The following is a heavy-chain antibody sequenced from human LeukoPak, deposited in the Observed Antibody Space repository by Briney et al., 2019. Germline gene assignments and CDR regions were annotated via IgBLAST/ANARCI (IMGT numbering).Heavy chain of an antibody. Sequence: ASVKLSCKASGYTFTGYYMHWVRQAPGQGLEWMGRINPNSGGTNYAQKFQGRVTMTRDTSISTAYMELSRLRSDDTAVYYCSIFGVVIANFDYWGQGTLVTVSS. V-gene: IGHV1-2*06. J-gene: IGHJ4*02. CDR1: GYTFTGYY. CDR2: INPNSGGT. CDR3: SIFGVVIANFDY. D-gene: IGHD3-3*01.